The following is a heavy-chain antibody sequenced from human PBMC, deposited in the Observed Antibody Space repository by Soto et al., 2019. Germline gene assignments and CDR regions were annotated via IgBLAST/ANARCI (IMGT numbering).Heavy chain of an antibody. Sequence: QVQLVQSGAEVKKPGSSVKVSCKASGGTFSSYTISWVRQAPGQGLEWMGRIIPILGIANYAQKFQGRVTITADKSTSTAYMELSSLRSEDTAVYYCARVPYDILTGYLYYFDYWGQGTLVTVSS. CDR3: ARVPYDILTGYLYYFDY. V-gene: IGHV1-69*02. CDR2: IIPILGIA. CDR1: GGTFSSYT. J-gene: IGHJ4*02. D-gene: IGHD3-9*01.